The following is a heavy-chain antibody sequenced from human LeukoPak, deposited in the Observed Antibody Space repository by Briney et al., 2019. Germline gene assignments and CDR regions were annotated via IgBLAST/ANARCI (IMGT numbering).Heavy chain of an antibody. D-gene: IGHD6-25*01. CDR1: GASLSRYY. V-gene: IGHV4-4*07. CDR3: ARADVYTSGWNLGFDY. CDR2: IYSGGDT. J-gene: IGHJ4*02. Sequence: SETLSLTCTVSGASLSRYYWSWVRQSAGEGLEWIGRIYSGGDTNYNPSLKGRVTISLDPSKNQVSLKLISVTAADTALYYCARADVYTSGWNLGFDYWGQGTLVTVSS.